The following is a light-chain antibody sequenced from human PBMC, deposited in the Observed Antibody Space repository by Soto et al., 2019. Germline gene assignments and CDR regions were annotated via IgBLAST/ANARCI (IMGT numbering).Light chain of an antibody. CDR1: SSDVGGYNY. CDR3: SPIQVAARFWV. J-gene: IGLJ3*02. V-gene: IGLV2-14*01. CDR2: EVS. Sequence: QSALTQPASVSGSPGQSITISCTGTSSDVGGYNYVSWYQQHPGKAPKLMIYEVSNRPSGVSNRFSGSKSGNTASLTISGLQAEYEADYYCSPIQVAARFWVFGGGTKLAVL.